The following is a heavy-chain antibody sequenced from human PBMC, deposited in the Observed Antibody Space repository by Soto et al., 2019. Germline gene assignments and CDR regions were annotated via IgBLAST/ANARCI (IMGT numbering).Heavy chain of an antibody. Sequence: EVQLLESGGGLAQPGGSLRLSCAASGFSFSTFEMSWVRQAPGRGLEWVSFISDDGSRTYYADAVKGRFTISRDNSKHTLYLLGNSLTAEATAVYACVKGGWLDFWGQGSLVTVSS. CDR3: VKGGWLDF. D-gene: IGHD2-15*01. J-gene: IGHJ1*01. V-gene: IGHV3-23*01. CDR2: ISDDGSRT. CDR1: GFSFSTFE.